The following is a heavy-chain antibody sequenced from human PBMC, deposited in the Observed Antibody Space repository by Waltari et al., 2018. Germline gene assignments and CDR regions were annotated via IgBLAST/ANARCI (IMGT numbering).Heavy chain of an antibody. D-gene: IGHD3-22*01. V-gene: IGHV3-30*04. J-gene: IGHJ6*02. CDR1: EFNFMSYA. Sequence: QVHLVESGGGVVPPGTSLRLSSEDSEFNFMSYAMHWVRQAPGKGLEWVAVISYNSRNIYYVDSVKGRFTISRDNSKKTLYLQMNSLRAEDTAVYYCARDYCDRTNCHGMDVWGQGTTVTVSS. CDR2: ISYNSRNI. CDR3: ARDYCDRTNCHGMDV.